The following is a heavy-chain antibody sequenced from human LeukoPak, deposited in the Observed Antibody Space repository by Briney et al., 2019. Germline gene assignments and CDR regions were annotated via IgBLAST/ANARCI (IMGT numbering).Heavy chain of an antibody. D-gene: IGHD4-17*01. J-gene: IGHJ4*02. CDR3: ARDRLTVTTGNFDY. CDR2: ISAYNGNT. CDR1: GYTFTSYG. V-gene: IGHV1-18*01. Sequence: ASVKVSCKASGYTFTSYGISWVRQAPRQGLEWMGWISAYNGNTNYAQKLQGRVTMTTDTSTSTAYMELRSLRSDDTAVYYCARDRLTVTTGNFDYWGQGTLVTVSS.